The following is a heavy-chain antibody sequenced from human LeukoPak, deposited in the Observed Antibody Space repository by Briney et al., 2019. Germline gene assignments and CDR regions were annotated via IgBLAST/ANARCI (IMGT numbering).Heavy chain of an antibody. Sequence: PSETLSLTCTVSGGSISSSSYYWGWIRQPPGKGLEWIGSIYYSGSTYYNPSLKSRVTISVDTSKNQFSLKLSSVTAADTAVHYCARRASMITFGGVIVKPPDYWGQGTLVTVSS. V-gene: IGHV4-39*01. CDR2: IYYSGST. J-gene: IGHJ4*02. D-gene: IGHD3-16*02. CDR1: GGSISSSSYY. CDR3: ARRASMITFGGVIVKPPDY.